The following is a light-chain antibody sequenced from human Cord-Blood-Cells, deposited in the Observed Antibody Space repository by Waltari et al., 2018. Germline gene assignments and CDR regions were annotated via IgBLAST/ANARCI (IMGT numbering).Light chain of an antibody. Sequence: QSALTQPASVSGSPAQSITISCTGTSTDVGWYILVSWYQQHPAKAPKLMIYGCSKRPPGVSTRFSCFKSGNTASLTISGLQAEDEADYYCCSYAGSSTSVFGGGTKLTVL. J-gene: IGLJ3*02. V-gene: IGLV2-23*01. CDR2: GCS. CDR3: CSYAGSSTSV. CDR1: STDVGWYIL.